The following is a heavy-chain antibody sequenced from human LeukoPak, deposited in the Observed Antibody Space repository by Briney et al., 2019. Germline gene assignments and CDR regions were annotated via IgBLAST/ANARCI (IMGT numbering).Heavy chain of an antibody. CDR3: AKAAYYDILTGYPNNFDY. CDR1: GFTFGDYA. V-gene: IGHV3-23*01. J-gene: IGHJ4*02. D-gene: IGHD3-9*01. CDR2: ISGSGGST. Sequence: GRSLILSCTASGFTFGDYAMSWVRQAPGKGLEWVSAISGSGGSTYYADSVKGRFTISRDNSKNTLYLQMNSLRAEDTAVYYCAKAAYYDILTGYPNNFDYWGQGTLVTVSS.